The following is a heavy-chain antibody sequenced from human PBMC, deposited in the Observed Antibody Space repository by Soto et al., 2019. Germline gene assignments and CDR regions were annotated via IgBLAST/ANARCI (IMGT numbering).Heavy chain of an antibody. Sequence: QVQLVESGGGLVKPGGSLRLSCAASGFTFSDYYMSWIRQAPGKGLERVSYISSSGSTIYYAGSVKGRFTISRDNAKNALYLQMNSLRAEGTAVYYCARDGSGWLPLRQLSDYWGQGTLVTVSS. D-gene: IGHD3-22*01. J-gene: IGHJ4*02. CDR1: GFTFSDYY. V-gene: IGHV3-11*01. CDR3: ARDGSGWLPLRQLSDY. CDR2: ISSSGSTI.